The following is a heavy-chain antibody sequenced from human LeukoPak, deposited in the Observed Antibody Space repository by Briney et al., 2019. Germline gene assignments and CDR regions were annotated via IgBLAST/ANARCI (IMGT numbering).Heavy chain of an antibody. D-gene: IGHD6-6*01. V-gene: IGHV3-66*02. CDR3: ARLEYSSTGNY. CDR1: GFTVSSNY. CDR2: IYSGGST. Sequence: HPGGSLRLSCAASGFTVSSNYMSWVRQAPGKGLEWVSVIYSGGSTYYADSVKSRFTISRDNSKNTLYLQMNSLRAEDTAVYYCARLEYSSTGNYWGQGTLVTVSS. J-gene: IGHJ4*02.